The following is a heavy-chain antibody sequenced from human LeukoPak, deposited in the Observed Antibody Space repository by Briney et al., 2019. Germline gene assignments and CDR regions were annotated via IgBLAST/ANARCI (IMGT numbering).Heavy chain of an antibody. J-gene: IGHJ4*02. Sequence: SGGSLRLSCAASGFTFSTYAMIWVRQAPGKGLEWVSGISGSAGSTYYADSVKGRFTISRDNSKNTLYLQMNSLRAEDTAVYYCAKDRRQWPTDFDYWGQGALVTVPS. CDR2: ISGSAGST. D-gene: IGHD6-19*01. CDR1: GFTFSTYA. CDR3: AKDRRQWPTDFDY. V-gene: IGHV3-23*01.